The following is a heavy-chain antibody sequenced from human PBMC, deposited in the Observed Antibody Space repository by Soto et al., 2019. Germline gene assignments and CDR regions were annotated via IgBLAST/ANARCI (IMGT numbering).Heavy chain of an antibody. D-gene: IGHD1-26*01. CDR1: GGSFSGYY. J-gene: IGHJ4*02. CDR3: ARGSVTWIGAY. CDR2: INHRGST. Sequence: SETLSLTCAVYGGSFSGYYWSWIRQPPGKGPGWMGEINHRGSTNDNPSLKSGVTISVETSKHPFSLKLSSVTAADTAVYVCARGSVTWIGAYWGKGTLVPVAS. V-gene: IGHV4-34*01.